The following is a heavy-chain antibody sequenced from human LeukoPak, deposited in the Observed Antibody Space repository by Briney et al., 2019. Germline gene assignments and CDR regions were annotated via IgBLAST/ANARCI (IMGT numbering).Heavy chain of an antibody. CDR2: IYTSGST. V-gene: IGHV4-4*07. D-gene: IGHD3-3*01. CDR1: GGSISSYY. J-gene: IGHJ4*02. Sequence: SETLSLTCTVSGGSISSYYWSWIRQPAGKGLEWIGRIYTSGSTNYNPSLKSRVTMSVDTSKNQFSLKLSSVTAADTAVYYCARHATRFLEWLPDYFDYWGQGTLVTVSS. CDR3: ARHATRFLEWLPDYFDY.